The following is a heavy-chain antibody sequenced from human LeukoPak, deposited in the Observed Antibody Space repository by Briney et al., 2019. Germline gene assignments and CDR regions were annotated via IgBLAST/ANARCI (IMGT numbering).Heavy chain of an antibody. J-gene: IGHJ3*02. CDR2: IKQDGSEK. CDR1: GFAFSNHW. V-gene: IGHV3-7*02. CDR3: ARVQWLVLIGAFDI. Sequence: GGSLRLSCAASGFAFSNHWMSWVRQAPGKGLEWVANIKQDGSEKYYVDSVKGRFTISRDNAKNSLYLQMNSLRAEDTAVYYCARVQWLVLIGAFDIWGQGTMVTVSS. D-gene: IGHD6-19*01.